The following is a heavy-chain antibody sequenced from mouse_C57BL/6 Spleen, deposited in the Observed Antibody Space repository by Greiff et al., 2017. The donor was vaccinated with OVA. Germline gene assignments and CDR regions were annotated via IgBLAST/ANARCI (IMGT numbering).Heavy chain of an antibody. CDR3: AKATAQATFWFAD. V-gene: IGHV1-52*01. CDR1: GYTFTSYW. J-gene: IGHJ3*01. D-gene: IGHD3-2*02. Sequence: QVQLQQPGAELVRPGSSVKLSCKASGYTFTSYWMHWVKQRPIQGLEWIGNIDPSDSETHYNQKFKDKATLTVDKSSSTAYMQLSSLTSEDSAVYYCAKATAQATFWFADWGQGTLVTVSA. CDR2: IDPSDSET.